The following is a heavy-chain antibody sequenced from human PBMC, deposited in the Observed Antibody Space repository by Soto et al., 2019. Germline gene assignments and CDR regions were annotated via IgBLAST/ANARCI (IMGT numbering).Heavy chain of an antibody. CDR1: GFTFSSYA. CDR3: ASSPQLLLFDS. D-gene: IGHD3-22*01. V-gene: IGHV3-30-3*01. Sequence: QVQLVESGGGVVQPGRSLRLSCAASGFTFSSYAMHWVRQAPGKGLEWVAVISYDGSNKYYADSVKGRFTISRDNSKNTLDLQMNSLRAEDTAVYYCASSPQLLLFDSWGQGTLVTVSS. CDR2: ISYDGSNK. J-gene: IGHJ4*02.